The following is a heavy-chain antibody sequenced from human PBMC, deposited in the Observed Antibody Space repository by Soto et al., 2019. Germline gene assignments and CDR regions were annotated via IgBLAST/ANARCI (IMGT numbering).Heavy chain of an antibody. CDR3: AKAAGGNCGSGCYLHFTS. J-gene: IGHJ4*02. V-gene: IGHV3-23*01. D-gene: IGHD2-21*02. CDR2: VVGSGDRT. CDR1: GFTFSDYA. Sequence: EVQLLESGGGLVQPGGSLRLSCAASGFTFSDYAMSWVRQAPGKGLEGVSSVVGSGDRTYYPGSVRGRFTISRDNSKNTLYLQMDSLGAEDTALYYCAKAAGGNCGSGCYLHFTSWGQGTLVTVSS.